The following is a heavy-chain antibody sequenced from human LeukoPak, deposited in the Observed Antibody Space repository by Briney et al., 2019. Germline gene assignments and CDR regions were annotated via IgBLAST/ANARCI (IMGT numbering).Heavy chain of an antibody. CDR2: ISSSGSTI. V-gene: IGHV3-11*01. CDR1: GFTFSDYY. J-gene: IGHJ4*02. CDR3: ARDRAAAGTRVSESDY. D-gene: IGHD6-13*01. Sequence: PGGSLRLSCAASGFTFSDYYMSWIRQAPGKGLEWVSYISSSGSTIYYADSVKGRFTISRDNAKNSLYLQMNSLRAEDTAVYYCARDRAAAGTRVSESDYWGQGTLVTVSS.